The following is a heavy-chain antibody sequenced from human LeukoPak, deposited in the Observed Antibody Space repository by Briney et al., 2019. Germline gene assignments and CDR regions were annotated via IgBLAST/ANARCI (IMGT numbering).Heavy chain of an antibody. CDR2: INHSGST. CDR1: GGSFSGYY. V-gene: IGHV4-34*01. CDR3: ARVGYDFWSGGQYDY. D-gene: IGHD3-3*01. Sequence: SETLSLTCAVYGGSFSGYYRSWIRQPPGKGLEWIGEINHSGSTNYNPSLKSRVTISVDTSKNQFSLKLSSVTAADTAVYYCARVGYDFWSGGQYDYWGQGTLVTVSS. J-gene: IGHJ4*02.